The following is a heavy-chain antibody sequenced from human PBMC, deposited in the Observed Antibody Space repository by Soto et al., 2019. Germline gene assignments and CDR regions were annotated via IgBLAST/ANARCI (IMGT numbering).Heavy chain of an antibody. CDR2: INAGNGNT. V-gene: IGHV1-3*01. J-gene: IGHJ6*02. CDR3: AGPGGGYCSSTSCYTYNYYYYYGMDV. Sequence: ASVKVSCKASGYTFTSYAMHWGRQAPGQRLEWMGWINAGNGNTKYSQKFQGRVTITRDTSASTAYMELSSLRSEDTAVYYCAGPGGGYCSSTSCYTYNYYYYYGMDVWGQGTTVTVSS. D-gene: IGHD2-2*02. CDR1: GYTFTSYA.